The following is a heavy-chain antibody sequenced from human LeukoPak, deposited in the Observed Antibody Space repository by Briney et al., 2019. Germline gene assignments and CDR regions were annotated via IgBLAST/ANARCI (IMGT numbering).Heavy chain of an antibody. D-gene: IGHD6-13*01. J-gene: IGHJ5*02. CDR2: MNSDGSTT. V-gene: IGHV3-74*01. CDR3: ARAGQYSTNNWFDP. CDR1: GFTFSSYW. Sequence: PGGSLSLSCAASGFTFSSYWMHWVRQAPGKGLVWVSRMNSDGSTTNYADSVKGRFTISRDNAKNTLYLQMNSLRAEDTAMYYCARAGQYSTNNWFDPWGPGTLVTVSS.